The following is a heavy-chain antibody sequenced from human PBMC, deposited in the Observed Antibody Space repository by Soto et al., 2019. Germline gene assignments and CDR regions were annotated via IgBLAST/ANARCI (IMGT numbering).Heavy chain of an antibody. Sequence: PGGSLRLSCAASGFTFSDYYMSWIRQAPGKGLEWVSYISSSGSTIYYADSVKGRFTISRDNAKNSLYLQMNSLRAEDTAVYYCARDLIVYYYYMDVWGKGTTVTVSS. V-gene: IGHV3-11*01. J-gene: IGHJ6*03. D-gene: IGHD2-15*01. CDR2: ISSSGSTI. CDR3: ARDLIVYYYYMDV. CDR1: GFTFSDYY.